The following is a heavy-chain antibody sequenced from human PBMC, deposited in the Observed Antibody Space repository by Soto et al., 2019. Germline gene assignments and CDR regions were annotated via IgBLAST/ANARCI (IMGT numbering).Heavy chain of an antibody. CDR2: IQSGGTT. CDR3: ARDDVICDGGRCYGRPLDV. D-gene: IGHD2-15*01. V-gene: IGHV3-66*01. Sequence: EVQLVESGGGLVQPGGSLRLSCAASGFTVSSKYMTWVRQAPGKGLEWVSLIQSGGTTYYADSVKGRFTISRDTSENTLHLQMDSLRVEDTAVYYCARDDVICDGGRCYGRPLDVWGKGTTVTVSS. J-gene: IGHJ6*04. CDR1: GFTVSSKY.